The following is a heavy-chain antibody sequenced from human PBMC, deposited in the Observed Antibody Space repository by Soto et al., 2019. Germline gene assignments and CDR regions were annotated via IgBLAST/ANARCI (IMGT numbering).Heavy chain of an antibody. V-gene: IGHV4-30-2*01. J-gene: IGHJ5*02. D-gene: IGHD2-2*01. CDR1: GGSITSGDFS. CDR3: DRGRPTHSTFLRLDP. Sequence: SETLSLTCVVSGGSITSGDFSWNWIRQPPGKGLEWIGHIFSDGSAFSNPSLKSRVTISADRSKNQVSLILTSVTAADTAVYYCDRGRPTHSTFLRLDPWGQGTPVTVYS. CDR2: IFSDGSA.